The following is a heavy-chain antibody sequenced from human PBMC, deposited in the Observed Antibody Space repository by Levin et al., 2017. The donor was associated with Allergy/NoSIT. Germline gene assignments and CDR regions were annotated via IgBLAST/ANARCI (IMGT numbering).Heavy chain of an antibody. J-gene: IGHJ2*01. CDR3: ARASLKGSDGVYWYFDL. Sequence: GGSLRLSCAASGFTFSSYSMNWVRQAPGKGLEWVSYISSSSSTIYYADSVKGRFTISRDNAKNSLYLQMNSLRAEDTAAYYCARASLKGSDGVYWYFDLWGRGTLVTVSS. CDR1: GFTFSSYS. V-gene: IGHV3-48*01. D-gene: IGHD6-25*01. CDR2: ISSSSSTI.